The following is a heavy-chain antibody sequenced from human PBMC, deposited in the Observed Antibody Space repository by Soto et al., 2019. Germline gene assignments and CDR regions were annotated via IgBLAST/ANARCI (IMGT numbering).Heavy chain of an antibody. CDR1: GGSISSGGYY. V-gene: IGHV4-31*03. Sequence: QVQLQESGPGLVKPSQTLSLTCTVSGGSISSGGYYWSWIRQHPGKGLEWIGYIYYSGRTYHNPSLKSRITISVDTSKNQFSLKLSSVTAAHTAVYYCARAGAVNWFDPWGQGTLVTVSS. J-gene: IGHJ5*02. CDR3: ARAGAVNWFDP. CDR2: IYYSGRT.